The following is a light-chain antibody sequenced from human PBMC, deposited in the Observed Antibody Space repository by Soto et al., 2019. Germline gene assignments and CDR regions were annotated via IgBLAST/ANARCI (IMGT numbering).Light chain of an antibody. CDR2: QDN. Sequence: SYELTQPPSVSVSPGQTASITCSGDKLGDKSASWYQQKPGQSPVLVIYQDNKRPSGIPDRFSGSNSGNTATLTISGTQAMDEADYYCQAGDSTVVFGGGTKLTVL. J-gene: IGLJ3*02. CDR3: QAGDSTVV. V-gene: IGLV3-1*01. CDR1: KLGDKS.